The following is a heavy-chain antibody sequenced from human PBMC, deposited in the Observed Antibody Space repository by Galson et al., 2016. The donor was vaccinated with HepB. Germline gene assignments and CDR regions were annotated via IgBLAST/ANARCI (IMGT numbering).Heavy chain of an antibody. CDR1: GFSFSSYA. CDR2: ISYDGSIK. CDR3: AKEEKQLQYLDWGLWALDY. D-gene: IGHD3-9*01. V-gene: IGHV3-30*18. J-gene: IGHJ4*02. Sequence: SLRLSCAGSGFSFSSYAMHWVRQAPGKGLEWVAVISYDGSIKYYGDSVEGRFSISRDNSKNTLFLQMTSLEGEDTAVYYCAKEEKQLQYLDWGLWALDYWGQGDLVTVSS.